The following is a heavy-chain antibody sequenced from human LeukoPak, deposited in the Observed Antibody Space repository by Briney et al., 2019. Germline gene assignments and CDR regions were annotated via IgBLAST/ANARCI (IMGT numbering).Heavy chain of an antibody. CDR1: GGSISSYY. CDR3: ARLLNRRQWLVLDY. CDR2: IYYSGST. V-gene: IGHV4-59*08. J-gene: IGHJ4*02. Sequence: KSSETLSLTCTVSGGSISSYYWSWIRQPPGKGLEWIGYIYYSGSTNYNPSLKSRVTISVDTSKNQFSLKLSSVTAADTAVYYCARLLNRRQWLVLDYWGQGTLVTVSS. D-gene: IGHD6-19*01.